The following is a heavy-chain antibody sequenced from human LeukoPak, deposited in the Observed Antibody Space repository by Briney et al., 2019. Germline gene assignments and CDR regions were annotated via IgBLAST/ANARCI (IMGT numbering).Heavy chain of an antibody. Sequence: GASVKVSCKASGYTFTSYGISWVRQAPGQGLEWMGWISAYNGNTNYAQKLQGRVTMTTDTSTSTAYMELRSLRSDDTAVYYCARDRRYSGYDYYYYGMDVWGQGTTVTVSS. J-gene: IGHJ6*02. CDR3: ARDRRYSGYDYYYYGMDV. V-gene: IGHV1-18*01. D-gene: IGHD5-12*01. CDR1: GYTFTSYG. CDR2: ISAYNGNT.